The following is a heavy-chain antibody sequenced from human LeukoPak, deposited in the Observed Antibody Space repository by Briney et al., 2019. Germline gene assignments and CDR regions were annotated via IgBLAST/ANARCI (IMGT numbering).Heavy chain of an antibody. V-gene: IGHV3-64*01. CDR3: ARQANYYDSSGQDY. CDR2: ISSNGGST. D-gene: IGHD3-22*01. J-gene: IGHJ4*02. CDR1: GFTFSSYA. Sequence: GGSLRLSCAASGFTFSSYAMHWVRQAPGKGLEYVSAISSNGGSTYYANSVKGRFTISRDNSKNTLYLQMGSLRAEDMAAYYCARQANYYDSSGQDYWGQGTLVTVSS.